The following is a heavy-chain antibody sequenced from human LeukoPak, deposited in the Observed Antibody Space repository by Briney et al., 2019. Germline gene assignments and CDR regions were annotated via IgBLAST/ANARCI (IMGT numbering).Heavy chain of an antibody. CDR2: INWHGRA. Sequence: PGGSLRLSCAASGFTFEDYTMHWVRQAPGKTLEWVSLINWHGRAYYRGSVKGRFTISRDNSKNALYLQMHTLRSEDTAFYYCVKDLSYESSGSVFDYWGQGTLVTVSS. J-gene: IGHJ4*02. CDR1: GFTFEDYT. V-gene: IGHV3-43*01. CDR3: VKDLSYESSGSVFDY. D-gene: IGHD3-22*01.